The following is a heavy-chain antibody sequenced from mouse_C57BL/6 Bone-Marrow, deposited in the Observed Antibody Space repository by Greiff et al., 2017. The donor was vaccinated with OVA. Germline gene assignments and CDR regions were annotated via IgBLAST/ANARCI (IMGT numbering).Heavy chain of an antibody. J-gene: IGHJ4*01. CDR1: GYSFTDYN. CDR3: AREIYYGNYDYAMDY. Sequence: VQLQQSGPELVKPGASVKISCKASGYSFTDYNMNWVKQSNGKSLEWIGVLNPNYGTTSYNQKFKGKATLTVDQAYSTAYMQLNSLTSEDSAVYYCAREIYYGNYDYAMDYWGQGTSVTVSS. CDR2: LNPNYGTT. D-gene: IGHD2-1*01. V-gene: IGHV1-39*01.